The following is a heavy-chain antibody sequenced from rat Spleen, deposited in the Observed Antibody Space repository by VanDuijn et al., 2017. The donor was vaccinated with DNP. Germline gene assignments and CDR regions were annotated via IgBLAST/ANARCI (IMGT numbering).Heavy chain of an antibody. CDR2: ISYSGST. D-gene: IGHD4-3*01. CDR3: ARFGGGPDF. V-gene: IGHV3-1*01. CDR1: GYSITSNY. J-gene: IGHJ2*01. Sequence: EVQLQESGSGLVKPSQSLSLTCSVTGYSITSNYWGWIRKFPGNKLEYIGHISYSGSTNYNPSLKSRLSITRDTSKNHFLLHLNSVTTEDTATYFCARFGGGPDFWGQGVMVTVSS.